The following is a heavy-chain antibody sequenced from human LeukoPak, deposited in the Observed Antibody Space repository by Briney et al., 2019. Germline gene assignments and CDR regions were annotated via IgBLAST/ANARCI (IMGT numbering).Heavy chain of an antibody. CDR2: ISSSGSTI. J-gene: IGHJ4*02. CDR3: ARDPGGKYSSSWSGY. D-gene: IGHD6-13*01. V-gene: IGHV3-48*03. CDR1: GFTFSSYE. Sequence: GGSLRLSCAASGFTFSSYEMNWVRQAPGKGLEWVSYISSSGSTIYYADSVKGRFTISRDNAKNSLYLQMNSLRAEDTAVYYCARDPGGKYSSSWSGYWGQGTLVTVSS.